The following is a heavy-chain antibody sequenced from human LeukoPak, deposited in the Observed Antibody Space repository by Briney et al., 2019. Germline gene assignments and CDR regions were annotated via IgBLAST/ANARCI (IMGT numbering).Heavy chain of an antibody. CDR3: ARDLRDIVVVPAAMPLDV. J-gene: IGHJ6*02. CDR2: TYYSGST. Sequence: PSETLSLTCTVSGGSISSSSYYWGWIRQPPGKGLEWIGSTYYSGSTYYNPSLKSRVTISVDTSKNQFSLKLSSVTAADTAVYYCARDLRDIVVVPAAMPLDVWGQGTTVTVSS. CDR1: GGSISSSSYY. V-gene: IGHV4-39*07. D-gene: IGHD2-2*01.